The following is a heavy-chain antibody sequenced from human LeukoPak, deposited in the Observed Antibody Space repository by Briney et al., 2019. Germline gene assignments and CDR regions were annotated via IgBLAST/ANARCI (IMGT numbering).Heavy chain of an antibody. CDR2: IYYSGST. J-gene: IGHJ2*01. CDR1: GGSISSYY. V-gene: IGHV4-59*01. Sequence: PSETLSLTCSGYGGSISSYYWSWIRQPPGKGLEWIGYIYYSGSTNYNPSLKRRATITDDTTKNQFSLKLSSVTAAAAAVYYCARDKGYYDYFDLWGRGTLVTVSS. CDR3: ARDKGYYDYFDL. D-gene: IGHD3-22*01.